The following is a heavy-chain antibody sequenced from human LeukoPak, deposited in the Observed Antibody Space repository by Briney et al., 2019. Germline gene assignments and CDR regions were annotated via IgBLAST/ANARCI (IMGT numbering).Heavy chain of an antibody. CDR3: AKDRAIGFAESDGMDV. J-gene: IGHJ6*02. CDR1: GFTFSNHW. D-gene: IGHD3-10*01. V-gene: IGHV3-74*01. Sequence: GSLRLSCAASGFTFSNHWMHWVRQAPGKGLMWVSRINRDGSRTDYADSVKGRFAISRDDAKNTLYLQVNSLRAEDTAVYYCAKDRAIGFAESDGMDVWGQGTTVTVSS. CDR2: INRDGSRT.